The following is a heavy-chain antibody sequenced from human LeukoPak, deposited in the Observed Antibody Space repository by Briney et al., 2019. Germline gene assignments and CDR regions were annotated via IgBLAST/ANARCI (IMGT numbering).Heavy chain of an antibody. V-gene: IGHV3-23*01. CDR2: ISGSGSLT. J-gene: IGHJ4*02. CDR3: AKDRPNYYDSSGHYYRRDGDY. Sequence: VGSLRLSCAASGFTFSTYAMSWVRQAPGKGLEWVSSISGSGSLTYYAGSVKGRFTISRDNSKNTLYLQMNSLRVEDTAVYYCAKDRPNYYDSSGHYYRRDGDYWGQGTLVTVSS. CDR1: GFTFSTYA. D-gene: IGHD3-22*01.